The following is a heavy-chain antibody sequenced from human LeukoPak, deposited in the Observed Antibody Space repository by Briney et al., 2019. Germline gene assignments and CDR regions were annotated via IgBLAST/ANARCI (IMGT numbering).Heavy chain of an antibody. Sequence: SETLSLTCTVSGGSISSYYWSWIRRPPGKGLEWIGYIYYSGSTNYNPSLKSRVTMSVDTSKNQFSLKLSSVTAADTAVYYCASGHTVTTRFDYWGQGTLVTVSS. V-gene: IGHV4-59*01. J-gene: IGHJ4*02. CDR2: IYYSGST. D-gene: IGHD4-17*01. CDR3: ASGHTVTTRFDY. CDR1: GGSISSYY.